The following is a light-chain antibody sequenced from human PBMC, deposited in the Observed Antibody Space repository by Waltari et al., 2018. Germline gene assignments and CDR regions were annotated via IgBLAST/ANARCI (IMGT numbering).Light chain of an antibody. V-gene: IGKV3-11*01. J-gene: IGKJ1*01. CDR2: HAS. Sequence: EIVWSQSPHPLSFCPGGIETPSCRASQSVRDCLAWYHQKPGQAPRLLIYHASTRAAGIPARVSGSGSGTDFSLTISSLEPEDFAVYYCQHYVSLPVTFGRGTKVEIK. CDR3: QHYVSLPVT. CDR1: QSVRDC.